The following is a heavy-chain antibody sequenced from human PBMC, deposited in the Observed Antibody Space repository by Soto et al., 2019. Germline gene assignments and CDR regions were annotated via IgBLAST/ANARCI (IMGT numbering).Heavy chain of an antibody. J-gene: IGHJ4*02. CDR3: ARGGDILTGYYTLDC. D-gene: IGHD3-9*01. Sequence: QVQLVESGGGLVKPGGSLRLSCAASGFTFSDYYMNWIRQAPGKGLERVSYISSGSRYTPYADSVKGRFTISKDNAENSLCLQMSSLGAEDTAVYYCARGGDILTGYYTLDCCGQGTLVTVSS. V-gene: IGHV3-11*05. CDR2: ISSGSRYT. CDR1: GFTFSDYY.